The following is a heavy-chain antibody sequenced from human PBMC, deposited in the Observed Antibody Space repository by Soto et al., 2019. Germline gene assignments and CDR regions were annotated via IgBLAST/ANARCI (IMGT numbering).Heavy chain of an antibody. Sequence: ASVKVSCKASGYPFPSSDINWVRQATGQGLEWMGWMNPNSGNTGYAQKFQGRVTMTRNTSINTAYMELSSLRSEDTAVYYCAKQGLGHGSATSCPYYYGSWGEGTLVA. J-gene: IGHJ4*02. V-gene: IGHV1-8*01. D-gene: IGHD2-2*01. CDR2: MNPNSGNT. CDR3: AKQGLGHGSATSCPYYYGS. CDR1: GYPFPSSD.